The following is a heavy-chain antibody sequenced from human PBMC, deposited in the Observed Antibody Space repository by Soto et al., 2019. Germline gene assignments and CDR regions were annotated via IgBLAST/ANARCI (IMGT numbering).Heavy chain of an antibody. J-gene: IGHJ3*02. Sequence: HPGGSLRLSCAASGFTFSSYAMSWVRQAPGKGLEWVSAISGSGGSTYYADSVKGRFTISRDNSKNTLYLQMNSLRAEDTAVYYCAKDREYRAVAGLDAFDIWGQGTMVTVSS. CDR1: GFTFSSYA. CDR3: AKDREYRAVAGLDAFDI. D-gene: IGHD6-19*01. V-gene: IGHV3-23*01. CDR2: ISGSGGST.